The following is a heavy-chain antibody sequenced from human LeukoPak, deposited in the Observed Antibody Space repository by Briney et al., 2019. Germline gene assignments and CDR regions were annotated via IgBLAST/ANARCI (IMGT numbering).Heavy chain of an antibody. Sequence: SGTLSLTCAVSGGSISSSNWWSWVRQPPGKGLEWIGEIYHSGRTNYNPSLNSRVTISVDKSKNQFSLRLSSVTAADTAVYYCARDVGYCGGDGNCYNYDYWGQGTLVTVSS. D-gene: IGHD2-21*01. CDR2: IYHSGRT. CDR1: GGSISSSNW. V-gene: IGHV4-4*02. CDR3: ARDVGYCGGDGNCYNYDY. J-gene: IGHJ4*02.